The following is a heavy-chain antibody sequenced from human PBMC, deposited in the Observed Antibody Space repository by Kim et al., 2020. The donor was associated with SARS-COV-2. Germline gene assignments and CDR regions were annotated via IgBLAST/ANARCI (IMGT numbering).Heavy chain of an antibody. Sequence: GGSLRLSCAASGFSFSRYAMNWVLQAPGKGLEWISAITRGDGRTFYADSVQGRFTISRDDSKNTLYLQMNSLRAEDTAVYYCATHLRNYVEDYWGQGTLVTVSS. J-gene: IGHJ4*02. V-gene: IGHV3-23*01. CDR1: GFSFSRYA. D-gene: IGHD1-7*01. CDR2: ITRGDGRT. CDR3: ATHLRNYVEDY.